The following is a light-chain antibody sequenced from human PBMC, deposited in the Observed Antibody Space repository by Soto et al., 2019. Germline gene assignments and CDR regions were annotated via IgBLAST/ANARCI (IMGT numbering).Light chain of an antibody. Sequence: EIVLTQSPGTLSLSPGERATLSCRASQSDTSNYLAWYQQKPGQAPRLLIYGASSRAPGIPDRISGSVSGTDFTLTISRLEPGDFAVYYCQQYGSSQTFGQGTKLEIK. V-gene: IGKV3-20*01. CDR3: QQYGSSQT. CDR2: GAS. CDR1: QSDTSNY. J-gene: IGKJ2*01.